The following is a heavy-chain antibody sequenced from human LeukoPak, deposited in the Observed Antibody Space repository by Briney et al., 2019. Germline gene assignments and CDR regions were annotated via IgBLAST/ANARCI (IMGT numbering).Heavy chain of an antibody. CDR3: ARDLGIAGGLDS. J-gene: IGHJ5*01. Sequence: SGTLSLTCAVSGASISRSNWWSWVRQPPGKGLEWIGEIYHSGSTNYNSSLESRLTISLDKSKNQLSLRLNSVTAADTGVYYCARDLGIAGGLDSWGQGTLVTVSS. CDR1: GASISRSNW. D-gene: IGHD2-15*01. V-gene: IGHV4-4*02. CDR2: IYHSGST.